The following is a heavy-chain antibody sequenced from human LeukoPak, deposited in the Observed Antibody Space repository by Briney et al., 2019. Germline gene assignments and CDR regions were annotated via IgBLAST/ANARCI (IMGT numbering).Heavy chain of an antibody. Sequence: SQTLSLTCTVSRGSISSGTYYWNWVRQPAGKGLEWIGRVYSSGRSNYNPSLKSRGTISVDTSKNQFSLELSSVTAADTAVYYCARERLAMVRGVIPKEAWGWFDSWGQGTLVTVSS. CDR1: RGSISSGTYY. V-gene: IGHV4-61*02. CDR2: VYSSGRS. CDR3: ARERLAMVRGVIPKEAWGWFDS. D-gene: IGHD3-10*01. J-gene: IGHJ5*01.